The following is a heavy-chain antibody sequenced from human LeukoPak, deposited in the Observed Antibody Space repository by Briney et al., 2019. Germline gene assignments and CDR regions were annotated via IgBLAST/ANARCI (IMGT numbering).Heavy chain of an antibody. CDR1: GFTFSSYA. CDR3: SKDARDWRPYYFDY. CDR2: ISYDGSNK. D-gene: IGHD2-21*02. Sequence: PGGSLRLSCAASGFTFSSYAMHWVRQAPGKGLEWVAVISYDGSNKYYADSVKGRFTISRDNAKNLLYLQMNILRAEDTAVYYCSKDARDWRPYYFDYWGQGTLVTVSS. J-gene: IGHJ4*02. V-gene: IGHV3-30*04.